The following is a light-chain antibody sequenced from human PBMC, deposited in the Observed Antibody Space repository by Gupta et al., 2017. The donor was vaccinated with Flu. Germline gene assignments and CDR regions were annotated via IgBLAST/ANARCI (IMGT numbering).Light chain of an antibody. Sequence: DIQMTQSPSSLSASVGDRVTITCRASQDIRTWLAWYQQKPEKAPKSLIYAASNLQSGVPSRFRGGGSGTDCTLTISSLQPEDFATDYCQQYNSFPLTFGGGTKVEIK. CDR3: QQYNSFPLT. CDR2: AAS. V-gene: IGKV1D-16*01. CDR1: QDIRTW. J-gene: IGKJ4*01.